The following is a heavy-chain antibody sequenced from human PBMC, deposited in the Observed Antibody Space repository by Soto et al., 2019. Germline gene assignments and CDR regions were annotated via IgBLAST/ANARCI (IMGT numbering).Heavy chain of an antibody. J-gene: IGHJ5*02. CDR3: ARGAFSPIVVVKAATNWFDP. CDR1: GASISYGGFS. CDR2: ISHLENT. V-gene: IGHV4-30-2*06. D-gene: IGHD2-2*01. Sequence: SETLSLTCSVSGASISYGGFSWSWIRQSPGKGLEWIGYISHLENTYLHPSFKSRLTMSIDRTRNQFSLKLSSVTAADTAVYYWARGAFSPIVVVKAATNWFDPWGQGTLVTVSS.